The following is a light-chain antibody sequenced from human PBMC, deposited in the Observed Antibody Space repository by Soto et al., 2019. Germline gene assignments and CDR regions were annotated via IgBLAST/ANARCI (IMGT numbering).Light chain of an antibody. CDR3: SSFVGGNIYV. V-gene: IGLV2-8*01. J-gene: IGLJ1*01. Sequence: QSVLTQPPPASGSPGQSVTISSTGTSSDVGGYDFVAWHQQHPGKAPRLMIYDVSKRPSGVPDRFSGSKSGYTASLTVSGLQAEDEADYYCSSFVGGNIYVFGTGTKVTVL. CDR2: DVS. CDR1: SSDVGGYDF.